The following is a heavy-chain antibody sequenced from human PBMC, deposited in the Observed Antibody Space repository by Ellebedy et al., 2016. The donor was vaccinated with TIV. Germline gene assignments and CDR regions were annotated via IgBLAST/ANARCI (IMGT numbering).Heavy chain of an antibody. D-gene: IGHD3-10*01. CDR3: ARNGGHYYGSGTMGD. V-gene: IGHV4-39*01. CDR2: INYSGST. Sequence: SETLSLTXTVSGGSISSSNYYWGWIRQPPGKGLEWIGIINYSGSTYYNPSLKGRVTISVDTSKNQFSLKLTSVTAADTAVYYCARNGGHYYGSGTMGDWGQGTLVTVSS. J-gene: IGHJ4*02. CDR1: GGSISSSNYY.